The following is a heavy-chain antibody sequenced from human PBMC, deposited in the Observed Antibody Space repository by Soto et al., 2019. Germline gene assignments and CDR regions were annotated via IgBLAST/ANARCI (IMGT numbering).Heavy chain of an antibody. CDR1: GYIFTNYW. Sequence: GESLKISCQGSGYIFTNYWIGWVRQMPGKGLEWMGIIYPGDSDTRYSPSFQGQVTISADKSISTAYLQWSSLKASDTAMYYCARFKIVPASTYYYYGMDVWGQGTTVTVSS. V-gene: IGHV5-51*01. CDR2: IYPGDSDT. D-gene: IGHD5-12*01. J-gene: IGHJ6*02. CDR3: ARFKIVPASTYYYYGMDV.